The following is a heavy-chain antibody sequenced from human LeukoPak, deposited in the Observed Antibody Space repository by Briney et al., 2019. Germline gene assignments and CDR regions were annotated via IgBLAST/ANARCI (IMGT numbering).Heavy chain of an antibody. CDR3: ARTGAGYYYYYMDV. V-gene: IGHV4-38-2*02. Sequence: SETLSLTCTVSGYSISSGYYWGWIRQPPGKGLEWIGTIYRSGSTYSNPSLRGRVTISVDTSKNRFSLKLSSVTAADTAVYYCARTGAGYYYYYMDVWGKGTTVTVSS. J-gene: IGHJ6*03. D-gene: IGHD1-26*01. CDR1: GYSISSGYY. CDR2: IYRSGST.